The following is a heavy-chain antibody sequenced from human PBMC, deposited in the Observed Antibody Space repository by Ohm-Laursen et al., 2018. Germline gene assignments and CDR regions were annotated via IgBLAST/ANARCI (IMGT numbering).Heavy chain of an antibody. V-gene: IGHV3-48*03. CDR1: VFTFRSYE. Sequence: SLRLCCTASVFTFRSYEMNWVRQAPGKGLEWVSCISSSGSMIHYADSVKGRFTISRDNAKNSLYLQMNSLRAEDTAVYYCVKDAGGTYDYWGQGTLVTVSS. CDR3: VKDAGGTYDY. CDR2: ISSSGSMI. J-gene: IGHJ4*02.